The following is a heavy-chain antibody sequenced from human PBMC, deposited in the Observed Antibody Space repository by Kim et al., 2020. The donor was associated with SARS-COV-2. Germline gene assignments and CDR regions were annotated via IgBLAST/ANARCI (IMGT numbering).Heavy chain of an antibody. J-gene: IGHJ3*02. CDR2: GRT. Sequence: GRTYYHPSLKGRVTISVDTSKTQLSLKLSSVTAADTAVYYCARRPDAFDIWGQGTMVTVSS. CDR3: ARRPDAFDI. V-gene: IGHV4-39*01.